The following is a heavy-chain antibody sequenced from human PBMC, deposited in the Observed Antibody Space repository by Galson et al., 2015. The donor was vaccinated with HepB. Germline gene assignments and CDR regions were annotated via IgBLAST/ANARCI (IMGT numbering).Heavy chain of an antibody. V-gene: IGHV3-48*04. Sequence: WVRQAPGKGLEWVSYISSSSSTIYYADSVKGRFTISRDNAKNSLYLQMNSLRAEDTAVYYCARSPYSSSWYFYYYYYGMDVWGQGTTVTVSS. CDR2: ISSSSSTI. D-gene: IGHD6-13*01. CDR3: ARSPYSSSWYFYYYYYGMDV. J-gene: IGHJ6*02.